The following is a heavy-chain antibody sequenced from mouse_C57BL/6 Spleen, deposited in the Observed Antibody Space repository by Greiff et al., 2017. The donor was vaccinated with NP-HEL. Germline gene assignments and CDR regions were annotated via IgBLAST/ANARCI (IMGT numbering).Heavy chain of an antibody. Sequence: EVQLQQSGPELVKPGASVKIPCKASGYTFTDYNMDWVKQSHGKSLEWIGDINPNNGGTIYNQKFKGKATLTVDKSSRTAYMELRSLTSEDTAVYYCARGKDSSGYRFAYWGQGTLVTVSA. D-gene: IGHD3-2*02. CDR3: ARGKDSSGYRFAY. CDR1: GYTFTDYN. J-gene: IGHJ3*01. V-gene: IGHV1-18*01. CDR2: INPNNGGT.